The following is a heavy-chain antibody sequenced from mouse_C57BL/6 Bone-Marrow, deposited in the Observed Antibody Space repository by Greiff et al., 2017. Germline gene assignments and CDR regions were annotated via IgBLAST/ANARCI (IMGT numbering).Heavy chain of an antibody. D-gene: IGHD2-2*01. V-gene: IGHV1-22*01. CDR3: ANDLLWLRRYYYAMDY. J-gene: IGHJ4*01. CDR2: INPNNGGT. CDR1: GYTFTDYN. Sequence: EVQLQQSGPELVKPGASVKMSCKASGYTFTDYNMHWVKQSHGKSLEWIGYINPNNGGTSYNQKFKGKAKLTVNKSYSTAYMELRSLTSEDSAVYYCANDLLWLRRYYYAMDYWGQGTSVTVSS.